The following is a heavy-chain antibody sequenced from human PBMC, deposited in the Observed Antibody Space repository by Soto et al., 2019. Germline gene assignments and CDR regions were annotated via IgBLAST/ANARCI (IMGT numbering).Heavy chain of an antibody. J-gene: IGHJ3*02. CDR1: GFNFGGYG. CDR3: AKTYYDFWSGYYDAFDI. Sequence: PGGSLRLSCAGSGFNFGGYGMHWVRQAPGEGLEWMTTISYDGSFQYYADAVKGRFTISRDNSKSTLYLQMDSLRAEDTAVYYCAKTYYDFWSGYYDAFDIWGQGTMVTVSS. D-gene: IGHD3-3*01. CDR2: ISYDGSFQ. V-gene: IGHV3-30*18.